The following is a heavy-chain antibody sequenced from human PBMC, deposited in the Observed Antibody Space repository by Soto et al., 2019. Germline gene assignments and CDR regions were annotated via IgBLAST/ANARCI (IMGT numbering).Heavy chain of an antibody. V-gene: IGHV1-69*12. D-gene: IGHD6-13*01. Sequence: QVQLVQSGAEVKKPGSSVKVSCKASGGTFSSYAISWVRQAPGQGLEWMGGIIPIFGTANYAQKFQGRVTITADESTSTAYMELSSLRSEDTAVYYCARDPGRIAAAGTVYSGMDVWGQGTTVTVSS. CDR1: GGTFSSYA. CDR3: ARDPGRIAAAGTVYSGMDV. CDR2: IIPIFGTA. J-gene: IGHJ6*02.